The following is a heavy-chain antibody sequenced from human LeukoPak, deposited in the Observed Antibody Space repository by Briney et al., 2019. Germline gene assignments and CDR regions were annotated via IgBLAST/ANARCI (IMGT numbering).Heavy chain of an antibody. Sequence: PGGSLRLSCAASGFTFSSYAMSWVRQAPGMGLQWVSAIGGSDGNTYYADSVKGRFTISRDKSKNSLYLQINSLRADDTAVYYCATVQYSDYDMNFDSWGQGTLVTVSS. CDR1: GFTFSSYA. D-gene: IGHD5-12*01. V-gene: IGHV3-23*01. CDR2: IGGSDGNT. J-gene: IGHJ4*02. CDR3: ATVQYSDYDMNFDS.